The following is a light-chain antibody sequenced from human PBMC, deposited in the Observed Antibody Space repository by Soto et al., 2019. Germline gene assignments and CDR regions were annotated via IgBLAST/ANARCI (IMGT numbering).Light chain of an antibody. CDR3: QQRGNWPGT. J-gene: IGKJ5*01. Sequence: EIVLTQSPATLSLSPGERGTLSCRASQSVSSYLAWYQQRPGQAPRLLIYDTSTRATGIPARFSGSGSGTDFTLTISSLEPEDFAVYYCQQRGNWPGTFGQGTRLEIK. CDR1: QSVSSY. V-gene: IGKV3-11*01. CDR2: DTS.